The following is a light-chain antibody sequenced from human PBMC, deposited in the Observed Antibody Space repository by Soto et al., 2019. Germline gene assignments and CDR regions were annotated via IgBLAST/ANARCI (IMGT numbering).Light chain of an antibody. Sequence: TQSPGTLSLSPGERATLSCRASQTINNIYFAWYQQKPGQAPRLLIYGVSNRATGIPDRFSGSGSGTEFTLTISSLQSEDFAVYYCQQYNNWPRGTFGQGTKVDIK. V-gene: IGKV3D-15*01. CDR3: QQYNNWPRGT. CDR2: GVS. CDR1: QTINNIY. J-gene: IGKJ1*01.